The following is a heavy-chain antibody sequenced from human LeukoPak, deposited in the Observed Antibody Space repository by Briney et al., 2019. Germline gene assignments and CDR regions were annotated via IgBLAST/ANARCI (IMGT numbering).Heavy chain of an antibody. CDR2: MWYDGSKE. CDR1: GFTLSRHG. J-gene: IGHJ4*02. Sequence: GGFLSLSCAASGFTLSRHGMHWVRQAPGKGLEWVADMWYDGSKEDYADSVKGRVTISRDISKNTLNLQMNSLRVEDTAMFYCARDLSFGSLDFRGQGTLVTVS. D-gene: IGHD1-26*01. V-gene: IGHV3-33*01. CDR3: ARDLSFGSLDF.